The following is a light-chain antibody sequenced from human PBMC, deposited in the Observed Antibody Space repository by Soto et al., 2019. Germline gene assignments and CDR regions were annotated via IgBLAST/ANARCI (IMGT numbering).Light chain of an antibody. CDR1: QSVSSSY. CDR3: QQYGSSPLVT. V-gene: IGKV3-20*01. Sequence: EIVLTQSPGTLSLCPGERATLSCRASQSVSSSYLAWYQQKPGQAPRLLIYGASSRATGTPDRFSGSGSGTDFTLTISRLEPEDFAVYYCQQYGSSPLVTFGQGTRLEIK. J-gene: IGKJ5*01. CDR2: GAS.